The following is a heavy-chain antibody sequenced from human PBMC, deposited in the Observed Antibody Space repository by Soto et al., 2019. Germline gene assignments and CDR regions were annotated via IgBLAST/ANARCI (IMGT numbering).Heavy chain of an antibody. CDR2: ISSSSSTI. V-gene: IGHV3-48*02. D-gene: IGHD3-3*02. CDR3: ASGLISNTQKPGNFDY. Sequence: WGSLRLSCAASGFTFSSYSMNWVRQAPGKGLEWVSYISSSSSTIYYADSVKGRFTISRDNAKNSLYLQMNSLRDEDTAVYYCASGLISNTQKPGNFDYWGQGTLVTVSS. J-gene: IGHJ4*02. CDR1: GFTFSSYS.